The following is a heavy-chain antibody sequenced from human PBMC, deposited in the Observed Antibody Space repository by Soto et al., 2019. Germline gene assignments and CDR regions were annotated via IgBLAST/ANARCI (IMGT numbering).Heavy chain of an antibody. D-gene: IGHD3-9*01. CDR1: GYTFTSYG. CDR3: ARDKGYDILTGYSSVDYYYGMDV. Sequence: ASVKVSCRASGYTFTSYGISWVRQAHGQGLEWMGWISAYNGNTNYAQKLQGRVTMTTDTSTSTAYMELRSLRSDDTAVYYCARDKGYDILTGYSSVDYYYGMDVWGQGTTVTVSS. V-gene: IGHV1-18*01. CDR2: ISAYNGNT. J-gene: IGHJ6*02.